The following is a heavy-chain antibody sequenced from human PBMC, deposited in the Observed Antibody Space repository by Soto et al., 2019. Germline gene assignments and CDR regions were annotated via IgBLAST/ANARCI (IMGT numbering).Heavy chain of an antibody. D-gene: IGHD3-3*01. CDR1: GYTFTSYD. CDR3: ARSIRITIFGVVIDQDAFDI. CDR2: MNPNSGNT. Sequence: GASVKVSCKASGYTFTSYDINWVQQATGQGLGRMGWMNPNSGNTGYAQKFQGRVTMTRNTSISAAYMELSSLRSEDTAVYYCARSIRITIFGVVIDQDAFDIWGQGTMVTVSS. J-gene: IGHJ3*02. V-gene: IGHV1-8*01.